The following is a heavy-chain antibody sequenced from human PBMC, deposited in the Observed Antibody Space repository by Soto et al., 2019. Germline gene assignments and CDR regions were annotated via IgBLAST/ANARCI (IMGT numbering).Heavy chain of an antibody. V-gene: IGHV4-30-4*02. CDR1: GGSISDGAYY. J-gene: IGHJ4*02. Sequence: SDTLSLTCTVSGGSISDGAYYWSWIRQPPGKGLEWIGHIYNSGNTYNNPSLRSRLTISLDTSKSQFSLNLNSVTAADTAVYYCASGLSGDKVDQWGQGTLVTVSS. CDR3: ASGLSGDKVDQ. CDR2: IYNSGNT. D-gene: IGHD2-21*01.